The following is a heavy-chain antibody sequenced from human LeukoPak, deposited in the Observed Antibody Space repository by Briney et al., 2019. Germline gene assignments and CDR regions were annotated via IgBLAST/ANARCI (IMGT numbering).Heavy chain of an antibody. V-gene: IGHV1-24*01. J-gene: IGHJ3*02. Sequence: ASVKVSCKVSGYTLSGLSMHWVRQGPGKGLEWMGGFDHEDGETIYAQKFQGRVTMTEDTSTDTAYMELSSLRSEDTAVYYCATTGTVVDAFDIWGQGTMVTVSS. CDR2: FDHEDGET. D-gene: IGHD1/OR15-1a*01. CDR3: ATTGTVVDAFDI. CDR1: GYTLSGLS.